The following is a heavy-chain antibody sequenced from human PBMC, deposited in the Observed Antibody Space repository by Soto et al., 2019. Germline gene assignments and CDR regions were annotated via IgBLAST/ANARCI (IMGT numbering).Heavy chain of an antibody. J-gene: IGHJ4*02. D-gene: IGHD3-9*01. CDR3: ARLVGDILTGYYTPSYYFDY. V-gene: IGHV4-39*01. Sequence: SETLSLTCTVSGGSISSSSYYWGWIRQPPGKGLEWIGSIYYSGSTYYNPSLKSRVTISVDTSKNQFSLKLSSVTAADTAVYYCARLVGDILTGYYTPSYYFDYWGQGTLVTVSS. CDR2: IYYSGST. CDR1: GGSISSSSYY.